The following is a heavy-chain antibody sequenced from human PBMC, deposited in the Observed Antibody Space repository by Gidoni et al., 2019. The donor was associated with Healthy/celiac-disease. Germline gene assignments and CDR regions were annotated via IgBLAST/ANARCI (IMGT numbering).Heavy chain of an antibody. CDR3: ARSAYSSSSYYYYMDV. CDR2: INHSGST. J-gene: IGHJ6*03. D-gene: IGHD6-6*01. V-gene: IGHV4-34*01. Sequence: QVQLQQWGAGLLKPSETLSLTCAVYGGSFSGYYWSWIRQPPGKGLEWIGEINHSGSTNYNPSLKSRVTISVDTSKNQFSLKLSSVTAADTAVYYCARSAYSSSSYYYYMDVWGKGTTVTVSS. CDR1: GGSFSGYY.